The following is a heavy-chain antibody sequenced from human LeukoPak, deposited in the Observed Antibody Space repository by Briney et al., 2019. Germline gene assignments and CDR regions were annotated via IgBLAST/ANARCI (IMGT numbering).Heavy chain of an antibody. Sequence: ASVKVSCKASGYTFTSYAMHWVRQAPGQRVEWMGWINAGSGNTKYSQEFQGRVTITRDTSASTAYMELSSLRSEDMAVYYCARGYYYDSSGYYGYFDYWGQGTLVTVSS. J-gene: IGHJ4*02. D-gene: IGHD3-22*01. CDR1: GYTFTSYA. CDR2: INAGSGNT. V-gene: IGHV1-3*03. CDR3: ARGYYYDSSGYYGYFDY.